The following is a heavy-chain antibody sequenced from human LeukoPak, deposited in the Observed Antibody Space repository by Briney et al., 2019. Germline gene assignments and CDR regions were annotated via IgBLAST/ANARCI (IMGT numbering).Heavy chain of an antibody. V-gene: IGHV1-46*01. CDR3: ARAPRSVVVVAASPHLDY. Sequence: ASVKVSCKASGYTFTSYYMHWVRQAPGQGLEWMGIINPSGGSTSYAQKFQGRVTMTRDTSTSTVYMELSSLRSEDTAVYYCARAPRSVVVVAASPHLDYWGQGTLVTVSS. CDR1: GYTFTSYY. J-gene: IGHJ4*02. D-gene: IGHD2-15*01. CDR2: INPSGGST.